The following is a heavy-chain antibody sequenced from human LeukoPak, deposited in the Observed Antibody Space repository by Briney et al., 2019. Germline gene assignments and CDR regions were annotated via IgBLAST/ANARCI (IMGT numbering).Heavy chain of an antibody. J-gene: IGHJ4*02. CDR2: ISGSGGST. D-gene: IGHD5-18*01. CDR3: AKLLHPGYSYGYPVY. Sequence: GGSLRLSCAASGFTFSSYAMSWVRQAPGKGLEWVSAISGSGGSTYYADSVKGRFTISRDNSKNTLYLLMNSLRAEDTAVYYCAKLLHPGYSYGYPVYWGQGTLVTVSS. CDR1: GFTFSSYA. V-gene: IGHV3-23*01.